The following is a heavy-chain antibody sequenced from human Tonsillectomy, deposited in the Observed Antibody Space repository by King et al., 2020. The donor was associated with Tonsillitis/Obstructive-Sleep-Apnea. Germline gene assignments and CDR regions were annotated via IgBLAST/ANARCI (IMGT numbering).Heavy chain of an antibody. CDR3: ARDLAVDHDSGDYGPSTYYFYFMDV. D-gene: IGHD4-17*01. CDR2: IIPIFGTT. J-gene: IGHJ6*03. CDR1: GGTFSSSA. Sequence: QLVQSGAEVKKPGSSVKVSCKASGGTFSSSAISWVRQAPGQGLEWMGGIIPIFGTTNYAQKFQGRVAITADESTSTAYMELSSLRSEDTAVHYGARDLAVDHDSGDYGPSTYYFYFMDVWGNGTTVTVSS. V-gene: IGHV1-69*12.